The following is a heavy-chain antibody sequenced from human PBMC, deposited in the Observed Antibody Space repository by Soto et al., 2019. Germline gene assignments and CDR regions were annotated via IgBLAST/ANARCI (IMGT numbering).Heavy chain of an antibody. J-gene: IGHJ5*02. CDR3: ARQLPVGATSWFDP. CDR1: GGSINSDDSF. V-gene: IGHV4-39*01. Sequence: ETLSLTCSVSGGSINSDDSFWGWVRQSPGKGLEWIGSLYYGGSTFYNPSLKSRVTISLDTSKNQFSLRLTPVTAADKAIYYCARQLPVGATSWFDPWGQGTLVTVSS. D-gene: IGHD1-26*01. CDR2: LYYGGST.